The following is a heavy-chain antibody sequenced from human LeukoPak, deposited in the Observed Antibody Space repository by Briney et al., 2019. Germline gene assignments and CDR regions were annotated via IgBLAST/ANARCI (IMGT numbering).Heavy chain of an antibody. J-gene: IGHJ4*02. CDR2: IYYSGST. CDR1: GGSISSYY. Sequence: PSETLSLTCTVSGGSISSYYWSWIRQPPGKGLERIGYIYYSGSTNYNPSLKSRVTISVDTSKNQFSLKLSSVTAADTAVYYCARGVVYAELGYWGQGTLVTVSS. V-gene: IGHV4-59*01. CDR3: ARGVVYAELGY. D-gene: IGHD2-8*02.